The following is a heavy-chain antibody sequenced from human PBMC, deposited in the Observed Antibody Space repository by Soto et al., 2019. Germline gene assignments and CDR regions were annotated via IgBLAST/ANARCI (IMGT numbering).Heavy chain of an antibody. Sequence: SETLSLTCAVSGVSISSSNWWSWVRQPPGKGLEWIGEIYHSGSTNYNPSLKSRVTISVDKSKNQFSLKLSSVTAADTAVYYCARRDRVEPFFDYWGQGTLVTVSS. CDR1: GVSISSSNW. D-gene: IGHD6-6*01. CDR2: IYHSGST. V-gene: IGHV4-4*02. CDR3: ARRDRVEPFFDY. J-gene: IGHJ4*02.